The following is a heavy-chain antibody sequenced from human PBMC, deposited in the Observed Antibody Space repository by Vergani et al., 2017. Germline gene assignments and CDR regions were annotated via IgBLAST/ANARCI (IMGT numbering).Heavy chain of an antibody. CDR1: GYTFTGYY. CDR3: ARGGLPVEKQLVHKYQYYYYYMDV. CDR2: INPNSGGT. J-gene: IGHJ6*03. V-gene: IGHV1-2*02. D-gene: IGHD6-6*01. Sequence: QVQLVQSGAEVKKPGASVKVSCKASGYTFTGYYMHWVRQAPGQGLEWMGWINPNSGGTNYAQKFQGRVTMTRDTSISTAYMELSRLRSDDTAVYYCARGGLPVEKQLVHKYQYYYYYMDVWGKGTTVTVSS.